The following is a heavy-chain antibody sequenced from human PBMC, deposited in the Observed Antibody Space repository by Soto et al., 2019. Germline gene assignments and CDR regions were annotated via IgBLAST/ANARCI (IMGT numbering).Heavy chain of an antibody. Sequence: QVQLVESGGGVVQPGRSLRLSCAASGFTLSSYAMHWVRQAPGKGLEWVAVISYDGSNKYYADSVKGRFTISRDNSKNTLYLQMNSLRAEDTAVYYCARVSWQLGPIDYWGQGTLVTVSS. CDR3: ARVSWQLGPIDY. V-gene: IGHV3-30-3*01. D-gene: IGHD6-6*01. CDR1: GFTLSSYA. CDR2: ISYDGSNK. J-gene: IGHJ4*02.